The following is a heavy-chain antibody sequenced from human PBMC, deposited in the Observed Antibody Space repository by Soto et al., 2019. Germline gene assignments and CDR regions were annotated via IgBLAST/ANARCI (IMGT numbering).Heavy chain of an antibody. V-gene: IGHV1-69*13. CDR1: GGTFSSYA. CDR3: AKNLNVLERPSFYYYYGMDV. D-gene: IGHD3-3*01. J-gene: IGHJ6*02. Sequence: SVKVSCKASGGTFSSYAISWVRQAPGQGLEWMGGIIPIFGTANYAQKFQGRVTITADESTSTAYMELSSLRSEDTAVYYCAKNLNVLERPSFYYYYGMDVWGQGTTVTVSS. CDR2: IIPIFGTA.